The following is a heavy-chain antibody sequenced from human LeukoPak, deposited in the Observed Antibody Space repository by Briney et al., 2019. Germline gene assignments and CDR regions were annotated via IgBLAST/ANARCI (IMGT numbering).Heavy chain of an antibody. D-gene: IGHD1-26*01. CDR2: INWNGGST. CDR3: ARDTYSGSYLSWFDP. Sequence: GGSLRLSCAASGFTFDDYGMSWVRQAPGKGLEWVSGINWNGGSTGYADSVKGRLTISRDNAKNSLYLQMNSLRAEDTALYYCARDTYSGSYLSWFDPWGQGTLVTVSS. V-gene: IGHV3-20*04. CDR1: GFTFDDYG. J-gene: IGHJ5*02.